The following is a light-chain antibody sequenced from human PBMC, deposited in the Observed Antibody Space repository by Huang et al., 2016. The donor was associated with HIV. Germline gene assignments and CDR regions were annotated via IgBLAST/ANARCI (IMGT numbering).Light chain of an antibody. V-gene: IGKV2D-29*01. CDR3: MQRIQVPFT. J-gene: IGKJ3*01. Sequence: DIVMTQSPLSLSVTPGQPASISCKSSQSLLRSDGKTYLNWYLQRPCQPPQLLIYEVSNRFSGVADRFSGSWSGADFTLKISRVEAEDVGLYYCMQRIQVPFTFGPGTKVDIK. CDR2: EVS. CDR1: QSLLRSDGKTY.